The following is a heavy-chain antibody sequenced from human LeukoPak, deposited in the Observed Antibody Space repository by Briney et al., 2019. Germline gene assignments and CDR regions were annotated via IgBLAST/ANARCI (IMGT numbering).Heavy chain of an antibody. CDR3: ARGLKIPAAKNYYYYYMDV. CDR2: INPNSGGT. V-gene: IGHV1-2*02. J-gene: IGHJ6*03. Sequence: ASVKVSCKASGYTFTGYYMHWVRQAPGQGLEWMGWINPNSGGTNYAQKFQGRVTMTRDTSISTAYMELSRLRSEDTAVYYCARGLKIPAAKNYYYYYMDVWGKGTTVTVSS. D-gene: IGHD2-2*01. CDR1: GYTFTGYY.